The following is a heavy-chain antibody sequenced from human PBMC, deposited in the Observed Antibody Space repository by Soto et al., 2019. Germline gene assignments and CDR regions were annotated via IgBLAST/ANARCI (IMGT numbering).Heavy chain of an antibody. CDR1: GFTFINAW. Sequence: GGSLRLSCAASGFTFINAWISWVRQAPGKGLEWVGRIKSKTDGGTTDYAAPVKGRFTISRDDSKNTLYLQMNSLKTEDTAVYYCTTDLDFWSGYYSSGFDYWGQGTLVTVSS. CDR2: IKSKTDGGTT. CDR3: TTDLDFWSGYYSSGFDY. J-gene: IGHJ4*02. D-gene: IGHD3-3*01. V-gene: IGHV3-15*01.